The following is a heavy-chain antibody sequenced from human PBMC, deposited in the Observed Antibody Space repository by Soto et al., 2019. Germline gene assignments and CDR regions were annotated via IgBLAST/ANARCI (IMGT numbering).Heavy chain of an antibody. J-gene: IGHJ4*02. Sequence: SVKVSCKASRGTFSSYAISWVRQPHGQGLEWMGGIIPIFGTANYAQKFQGRVTITADESTSTAYMELSSLRSEDTAVYYCARDVGRCGGDCYYFDYWGQGTLVTVS. V-gene: IGHV1-69*13. CDR2: IIPIFGTA. CDR3: ARDVGRCGGDCYYFDY. D-gene: IGHD2-21*02. CDR1: RGTFSSYA.